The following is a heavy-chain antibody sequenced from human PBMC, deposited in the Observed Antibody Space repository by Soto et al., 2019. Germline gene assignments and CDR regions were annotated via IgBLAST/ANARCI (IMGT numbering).Heavy chain of an antibody. D-gene: IGHD3-10*01. J-gene: IGHJ4*02. CDR1: GGSISSSSYY. Sequence: QLQLQESGSGLVKPSETLSLTCSVSGGSISSSSYYWGWIRQPPGKGLEWIGSIHYSGSTNYKSSLKSRVTISVDTSKNQFSLKLSSVTAADTAVYYCARLLYGSGTNIPDYWGQGTLVTVSS. V-gene: IGHV4-39*01. CDR3: ARLLYGSGTNIPDY. CDR2: IHYSGST.